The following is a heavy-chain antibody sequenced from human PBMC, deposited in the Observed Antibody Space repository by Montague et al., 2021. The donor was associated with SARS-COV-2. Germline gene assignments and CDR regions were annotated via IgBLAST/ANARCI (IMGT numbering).Heavy chain of an antibody. CDR3: ARGARQGYGFRLGSFGS. Sequence: SETLSLTCAVYGGSFSGHYWNWIRQPPGKGLEWIGEINHSGSTNNNPSLKSRVTMSVDTSKNQFSLKLSSVTAADTAVYYCARGARQGYGFRLGSFGSWGQGTLVTVSS. CDR1: GGSFSGHY. CDR2: INHSGST. D-gene: IGHD3-10*01. J-gene: IGHJ4*02. V-gene: IGHV4-34*01.